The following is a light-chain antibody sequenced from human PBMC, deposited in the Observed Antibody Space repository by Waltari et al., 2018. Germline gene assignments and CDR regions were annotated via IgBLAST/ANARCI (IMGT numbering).Light chain of an antibody. V-gene: IGLV3-1*01. CDR1: KLGDKY. Sequence: SYELTQPPSVSVSPGQTASITCSGDKLGDKYACWYQQSPGQSPLLAIYQDSKRPSGFPERFSGSNSGNTATLTISGTQAMDEADYDCQAWDSSIPVFGGGTKLTVL. J-gene: IGLJ2*01. CDR3: QAWDSSIPV. CDR2: QDS.